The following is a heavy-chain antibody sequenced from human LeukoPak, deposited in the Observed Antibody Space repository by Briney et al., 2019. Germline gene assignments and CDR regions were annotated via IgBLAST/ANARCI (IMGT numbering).Heavy chain of an antibody. Sequence: PSETLSLTCTVSGGSISSGGYYWSWIRQHPGKGLEWFGYIYYSGSTYYNPSLKSRVTISVDTSKNQFSLKLSSVTAADTAVYYCARGPPEYTDYGGTRSFDYWGQGTLVTVSS. CDR1: GGSISSGGYY. V-gene: IGHV4-31*03. CDR2: IYYSGST. CDR3: ARGPPEYTDYGGTRSFDY. J-gene: IGHJ4*02. D-gene: IGHD4-23*01.